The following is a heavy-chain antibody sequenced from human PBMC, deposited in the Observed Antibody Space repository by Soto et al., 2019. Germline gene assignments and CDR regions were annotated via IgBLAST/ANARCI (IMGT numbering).Heavy chain of an antibody. Sequence: SETLSLTCAVSGGSISSGGYSWSWIRQPPGKGLEWIGYIYYSGSTYYNPSLKSRVTISVDTSKHQFSLNLSSVTAADTAVYYCARERPDGCKIDPWGQGTLVTVSS. D-gene: IGHD6-19*01. V-gene: IGHV4-30-4*08. CDR3: ARERPDGCKIDP. CDR2: IYYSGST. J-gene: IGHJ5*02. CDR1: GGSISSGGYS.